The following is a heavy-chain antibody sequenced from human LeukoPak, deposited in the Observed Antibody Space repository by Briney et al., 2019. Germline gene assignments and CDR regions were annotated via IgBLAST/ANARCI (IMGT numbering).Heavy chain of an antibody. V-gene: IGHV1-2*02. CDR2: INPNSGGT. D-gene: IGHD1-26*01. Sequence: GSSVKVSCKASGYTFTGYYMHSGGQAAGQGLEWMGWINPNSGGTNYAPDFHGRVTMTRDTSISTAYIELSRLRSDDTARYYCARAGHSGNLAWGQGALLTVSS. CDR1: GYTFTGYY. CDR3: ARAGHSGNLA. J-gene: IGHJ5*02.